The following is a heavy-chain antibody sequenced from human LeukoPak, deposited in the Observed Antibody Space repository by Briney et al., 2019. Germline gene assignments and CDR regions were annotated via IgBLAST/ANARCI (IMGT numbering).Heavy chain of an antibody. J-gene: IGHJ4*02. V-gene: IGHV3-21*04. CDR2: ISSSSSYI. D-gene: IGHD6-13*01. CDR1: GFTFSSYS. CDR3: ARVSSSRWYRSRSYYFDY. Sequence: GGSLRLSCAASGFTFSSYSMNWVRQAPGKGLEWVSSISSSSSYIYYADSVKGRFTISRDNAKNSLYLQMNSLRAEDTAVYYCARVSSSRWYRSRSYYFDYWGQGTLVTVSS.